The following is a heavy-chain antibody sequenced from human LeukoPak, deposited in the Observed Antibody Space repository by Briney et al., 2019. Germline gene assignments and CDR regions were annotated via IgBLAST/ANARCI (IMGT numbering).Heavy chain of an antibody. CDR1: GFTFDDYA. CDR3: AKSSEDILTGYLYY. Sequence: QPGGSQRLSCAASGFTFDDYAMHWVRQAPGKGLEWVSGISWNSGSIGYADSVKGRFTISRDNAKNSLYLQMNSLRAEDTALYYCAKSSEDILTGYLYYWGQGTLVTVSS. J-gene: IGHJ4*02. D-gene: IGHD3-9*01. V-gene: IGHV3-9*01. CDR2: ISWNSGSI.